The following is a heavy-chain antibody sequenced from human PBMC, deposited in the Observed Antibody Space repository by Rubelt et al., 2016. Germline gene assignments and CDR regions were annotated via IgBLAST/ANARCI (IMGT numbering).Heavy chain of an antibody. Sequence: QVQLVQSGAEVKKPGASVKVSCKASGYTFTSYGISWVRQAPGQGLEWMGWISAYNGNTNYAQKLQGRVTMTTDTSTSTADMGVRSLVSADTAVYYCSRDQRPPGLFDYWGQGTLSTVSS. CDR3: SRDQRPPGLFDY. CDR1: GYTFTSYG. V-gene: IGHV1-18*01. J-gene: IGHJ4*02. D-gene: IGHD5-24*01. CDR2: ISAYNGNT.